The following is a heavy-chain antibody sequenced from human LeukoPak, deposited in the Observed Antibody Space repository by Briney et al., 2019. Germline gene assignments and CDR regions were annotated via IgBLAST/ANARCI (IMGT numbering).Heavy chain of an antibody. Sequence: GGSLRLSCAASRFTFSTYAMSWVRQAPGKGLEWVSTVTSSGGSTYYTDSVKGRFTISRDNSKNTLYLQMNSLRAGDTAVYYCASSLGYCSGGSCYAGNQFDYWGQGTLVAVSS. CDR2: VTSSGGST. V-gene: IGHV3-23*01. CDR3: ASSLGYCSGGSCYAGNQFDY. J-gene: IGHJ4*02. CDR1: RFTFSTYA. D-gene: IGHD2-15*01.